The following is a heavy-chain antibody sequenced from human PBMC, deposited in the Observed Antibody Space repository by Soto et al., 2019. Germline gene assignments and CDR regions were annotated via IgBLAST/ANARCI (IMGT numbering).Heavy chain of an antibody. J-gene: IGHJ4*02. V-gene: IGHV4-4*02. Sequence: NLSETLSLTCAVSGGSIRSANWWSWVRQPPGKGLEWIGEIFHSGSTNYNPSLTSRITISVDKSKNQFSLKLTSVTAADTAMYYCATYSSNSRDFDYWGQGTLVTVSS. D-gene: IGHD6-13*01. CDR3: ATYSSNSRDFDY. CDR1: GGSIRSANW. CDR2: IFHSGST.